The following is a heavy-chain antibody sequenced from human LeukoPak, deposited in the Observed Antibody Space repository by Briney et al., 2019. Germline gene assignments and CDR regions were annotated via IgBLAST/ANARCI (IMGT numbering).Heavy chain of an antibody. CDR1: GFTFSSYG. CDR2: IWYDGSNK. J-gene: IGHJ6*02. V-gene: IGHV3-33*01. CDR3: ARDLWSRLRDSYYGMDV. D-gene: IGHD5-12*01. Sequence: QTGRSLRLSCAASGFTFSSYGMHWVRQAPGKGLEGVAVIWYDGSNKYYADSVKGRFTISRENSKNTLYLQMNSLRAEDTAVYYCARDLWSRLRDSYYGMDVWGQGTTVTVSS.